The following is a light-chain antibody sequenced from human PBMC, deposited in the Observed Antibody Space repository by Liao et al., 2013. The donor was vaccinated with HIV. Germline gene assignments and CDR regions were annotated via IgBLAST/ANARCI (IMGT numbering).Light chain of an antibody. CDR3: QTWDGSNFV. Sequence: SYELTQPPSVSVSPGQTARITCSGDALPNQYAYWYQQKPGQALVLVIYKDSERLSGIPERFSGSNSGNTATLIISGTQAMDEADFFCQTWDGSNFVFGTGTKVTVL. CDR2: KDS. V-gene: IGLV3-25*02. CDR1: ALPNQY. J-gene: IGLJ1*01.